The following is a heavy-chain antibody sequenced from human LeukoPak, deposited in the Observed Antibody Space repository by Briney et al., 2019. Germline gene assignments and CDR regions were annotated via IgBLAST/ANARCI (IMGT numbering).Heavy chain of an antibody. CDR1: NGSISNSNYY. CDR3: AGQEYDSCGYYSYSDC. D-gene: IGHD3-22*01. V-gene: IGHV4-39*01. J-gene: IGHJ4*02. CDR2: IYYSGST. Sequence: SETLSLTCTVSNGSISNSNYYWGWIRQPPGKGLEWIGSIYYSGSTYYNLSLKSRVTISVDTSKNQLSLELSSVTAADTAVYYCAGQEYDSCGYYSYSDCWGQGTLVTVSS.